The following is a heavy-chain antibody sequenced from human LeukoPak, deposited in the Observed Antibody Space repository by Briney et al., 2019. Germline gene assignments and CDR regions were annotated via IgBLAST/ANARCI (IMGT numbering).Heavy chain of an antibody. CDR1: GFTFSTYW. V-gene: IGHV3-30*03. J-gene: IGHJ4*02. D-gene: IGHD6-6*01. CDR3: ARRLDSSSRYVDY. CDR2: TSDDGSNK. Sequence: PGGSLRLSCAASGFTFSTYWMHWVRQVPGKGLEWVAVTSDDGSNKYYADSVKGRFTISRDNSKNTVYLQMNSLRAEDTAMYYCARRLDSSSRYVDYWGQGTLVTVSS.